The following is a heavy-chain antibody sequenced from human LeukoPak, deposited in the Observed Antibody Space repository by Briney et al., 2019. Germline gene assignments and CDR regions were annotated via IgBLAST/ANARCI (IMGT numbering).Heavy chain of an antibody. CDR2: IKQDGSEK. D-gene: IGHD2-2*01. CDR3: ARDRYCSSTSCYRRVAFDL. Sequence: GGSRRLSCAASGFTFSSYGMSWVRQAPGKGLEWVADIKQDGSEKYDVDSVKGRFTISRDNAKNSLYLQVNSLRAEDTAVYYGARDRYCSSTSCYRRVAFDLWGQETMVTVSS. J-gene: IGHJ3*01. V-gene: IGHV3-7*01. CDR1: GFTFSSYG.